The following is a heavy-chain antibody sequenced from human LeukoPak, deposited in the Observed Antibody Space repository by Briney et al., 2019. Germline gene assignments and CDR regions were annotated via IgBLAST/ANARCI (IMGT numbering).Heavy chain of an antibody. CDR3: ARDSLDDRGWFDP. CDR2: MYYSGST. J-gene: IGHJ5*02. V-gene: IGHV4-61*01. D-gene: IGHD3/OR15-3a*01. CDR1: GGSISSSSYY. Sequence: KSSETLSLTCTVSGGSISSSSYYWSWIRQPPGKGLEWIGYMYYSGSTNYNPSLKSRVTISVDTSKNQFSLKLSSVTAADTAVYYCARDSLDDRGWFDPWGQGTLVTVSS.